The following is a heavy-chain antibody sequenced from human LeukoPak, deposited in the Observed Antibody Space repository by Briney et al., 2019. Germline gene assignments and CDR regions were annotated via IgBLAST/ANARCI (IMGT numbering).Heavy chain of an antibody. D-gene: IGHD6-13*01. V-gene: IGHV1-69*13. J-gene: IGHJ5*02. CDR2: IIPIFGTA. Sequence: ASVKVSCKASGGTFSSYAISWVRQAPGQGLEWMGGIIPIFGTANYAQKFQGRVTITADESTSTAYMELSSLRSEDTAVYYCARARIAAAGKAKTFWFDPWGQGTLVTVSS. CDR1: GGTFSSYA. CDR3: ARARIAAAGKAKTFWFDP.